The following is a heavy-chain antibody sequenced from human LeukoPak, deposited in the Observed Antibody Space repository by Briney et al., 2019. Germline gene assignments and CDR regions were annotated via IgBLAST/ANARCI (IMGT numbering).Heavy chain of an antibody. Sequence: SVKVSCKASGGTFSSYAISWVRQAPGQGLEWMGRIIPILGIANYAQKFQGRVTITADKSTSTAYMELSSLRSDDTAVYYCARDLLSWGGTPGFDYWGQGTLVTVSS. J-gene: IGHJ4*02. V-gene: IGHV1-69*04. D-gene: IGHD3-10*01. CDR2: IIPILGIA. CDR1: GGTFSSYA. CDR3: ARDLLSWGGTPGFDY.